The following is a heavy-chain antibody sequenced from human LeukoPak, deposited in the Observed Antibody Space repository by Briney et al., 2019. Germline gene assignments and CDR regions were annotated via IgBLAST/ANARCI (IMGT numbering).Heavy chain of an antibody. CDR2: IRYDGSNK. Sequence: GGSLRLSCAASGFTFSSYGMHWVRQAPGKGLEWVAFIRYDGSNKYYADSVKGRFTISRDNSKNSLYLQMNSLRAEDTAVYYCARRAVVAATPVSAFDIWGQGTMVTVSS. CDR1: GFTFSSYG. J-gene: IGHJ3*02. CDR3: ARRAVVAATPVSAFDI. V-gene: IGHV3-30*02. D-gene: IGHD2-15*01.